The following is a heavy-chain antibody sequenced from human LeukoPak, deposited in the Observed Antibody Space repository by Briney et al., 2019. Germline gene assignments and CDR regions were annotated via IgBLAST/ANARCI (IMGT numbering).Heavy chain of an antibody. CDR2: IYSGGST. D-gene: IGHD4-11*01. CDR1: GFTVSSYY. CDR3: ARSYSNHLFGMDV. J-gene: IGHJ6*02. Sequence: GGSLRLSCAASGFTVSSYYMTWVRQAPGKGLEWVSVIYSGGSTYYADSVKGRVAISRDNSNNTAFLQMSIVRAEDTAVYYCARSYSNHLFGMDVWGQGTTVTVSS. V-gene: IGHV3-66*01.